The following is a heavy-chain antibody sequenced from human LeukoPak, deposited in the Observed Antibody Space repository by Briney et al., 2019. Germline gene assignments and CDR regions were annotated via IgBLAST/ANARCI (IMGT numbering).Heavy chain of an antibody. CDR1: GFTFSSYA. V-gene: IGHV3-30-3*01. J-gene: IGHJ4*02. CDR3: AIATTGRGAFGS. CDR2: ISYDGSNK. Sequence: GGSLRLSCAASGFTFSSYAMHWVRQAPGKGLEWVAVISYDGSNKYYADSVKGRFTISRDNSKNTLYLQMNSLRAEDTAIYYCAIATTGRGAFGSWGQGTLVSVSS. D-gene: IGHD1-1*01.